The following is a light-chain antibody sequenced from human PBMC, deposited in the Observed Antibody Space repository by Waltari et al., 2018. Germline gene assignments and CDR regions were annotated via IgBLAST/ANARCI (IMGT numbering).Light chain of an antibody. CDR2: EGS. V-gene: IGLV2-23*01. CDR1: TTDIGAYDH. CDR3: CSYSDTTMI. J-gene: IGLJ2*01. Sequence: QSALSQPASVSGSPGQSVTISCTGSTTDIGAYDHFSWYQKYPEKAPKLLIYEGSERPSGISYRFSGSKSGSTASLTISGLQPEDEAHYYCCSYSDTTMIFGGGTKVTVL.